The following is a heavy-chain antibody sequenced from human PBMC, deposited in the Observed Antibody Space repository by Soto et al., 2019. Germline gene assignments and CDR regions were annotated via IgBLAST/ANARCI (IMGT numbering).Heavy chain of an antibody. CDR3: ARVRDSRDIDY. CDR2: IYYSGST. D-gene: IGHD3-22*01. V-gene: IGHV4-30-4*01. J-gene: IGHJ4*02. Sequence: SETLSLTCTVSGGSISSGDYYWSWIRQPPGKGLEWIGYIYYSGSTYYNPSLKSRVTISVDTSKKYFSLRLNSVTAADTAVYYCARVRDSRDIDYWGQGIRVTVS. CDR1: GGSISSGDYY.